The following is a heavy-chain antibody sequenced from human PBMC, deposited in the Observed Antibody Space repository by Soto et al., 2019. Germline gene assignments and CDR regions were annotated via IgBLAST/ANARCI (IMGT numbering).Heavy chain of an antibody. CDR2: INSNGGST. Sequence: EVQLVESGGGLVQPGGSLRLSCAASGFTFSRYAMYWVRQAPGKGLEYVSAINSNGGSTYYANSVKGRFTISRDNSKTTLYLQMGSLRAEDMAVYYCARSGDNGYYFDYWGQGTLVTVSS. CDR3: ARSGDNGYYFDY. J-gene: IGHJ4*02. CDR1: GFTFSRYA. V-gene: IGHV3-64*01. D-gene: IGHD3-10*01.